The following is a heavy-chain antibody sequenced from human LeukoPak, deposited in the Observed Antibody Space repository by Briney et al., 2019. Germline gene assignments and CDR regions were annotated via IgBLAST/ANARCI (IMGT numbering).Heavy chain of an antibody. CDR3: ARALGGSSGGYYGMDV. D-gene: IGHD3-16*01. CDR2: MNPNSGNT. J-gene: IGHJ6*02. CDR1: GYTFPSYD. V-gene: IGHV1-8*01. Sequence: ASVKVSCKASGYTFPSYDINWVRQATGQGLEWMGWMNPNSGNTGYAQQFQGRVTMTRNTSINTAYMELSSLRSEDTAVYHCARALGGSSGGYYGMDVWGQGTTVTVSS.